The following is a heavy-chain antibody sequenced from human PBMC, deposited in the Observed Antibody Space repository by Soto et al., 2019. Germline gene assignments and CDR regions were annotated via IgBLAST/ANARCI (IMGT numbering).Heavy chain of an antibody. V-gene: IGHV4-34*01. CDR3: ARVGGIVVRGVISYYGMDV. Sequence: SETLSLTCAVYGGSFSGYYWSWIRQPPGKGLEWIGEINHSGSTNYNPSLKSRVTISVDTSKNQFSLKLSSVTAADTAVYYCARVGGIVVRGVISYYGMDVWGQGTTVTVSS. J-gene: IGHJ6*02. CDR1: GGSFSGYY. D-gene: IGHD3-10*01. CDR2: INHSGST.